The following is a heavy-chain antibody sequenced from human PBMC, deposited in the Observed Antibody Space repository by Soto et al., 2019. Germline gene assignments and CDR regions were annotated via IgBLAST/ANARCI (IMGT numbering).Heavy chain of an antibody. CDR2: INQDGSAK. V-gene: IGHV3-7*01. Sequence: VASGGGVVQPGESLRLSCAASGFTFSNQWMSWVRQAPGKGLEWVANINQDGSAKSHVDSVEGRFTISRDNAKNSLYLQMNTLRVEDTAVYCCARGPFWGQGTLVTVSS. CDR1: GFTFSNQW. CDR3: ARGPF. J-gene: IGHJ4*02. D-gene: IGHD3-3*02.